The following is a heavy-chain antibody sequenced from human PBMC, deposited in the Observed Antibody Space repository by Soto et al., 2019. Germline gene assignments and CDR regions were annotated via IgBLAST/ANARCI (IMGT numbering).Heavy chain of an antibody. Sequence: QVQLQKSGPGLVKPSGTLSLTCAVSGGSISTNNWCSWVRQPPGKGLEWIGEIYHSGTTNYIPSLKSRVTLSVDKSKNQFSLRLSSVTAADTAMYYCAREAAAAGLFYYWGLGILVTVSS. CDR3: AREAAAAGLFYY. V-gene: IGHV4-4*02. CDR1: GGSISTNNW. J-gene: IGHJ4*02. D-gene: IGHD6-13*01. CDR2: IYHSGTT.